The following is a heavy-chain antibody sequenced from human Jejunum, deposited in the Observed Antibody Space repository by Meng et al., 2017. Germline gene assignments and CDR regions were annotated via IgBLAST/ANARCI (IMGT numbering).Heavy chain of an antibody. Sequence: SETLSLTCTVSGGSISSGSYYWIWIRQPAGKGLEWIGRIYTDGSTSYNPSLKSRVTISADTSKNQFSLNLSSVTAADTAVYYCARFTRRPSGYDSFFYYWGQGTLVTVSS. D-gene: IGHD5-12*01. J-gene: IGHJ4*02. CDR1: GGSISSGSYY. CDR3: ARFTRRPSGYDSFFYY. CDR2: IYTDGST. V-gene: IGHV4-61*02.